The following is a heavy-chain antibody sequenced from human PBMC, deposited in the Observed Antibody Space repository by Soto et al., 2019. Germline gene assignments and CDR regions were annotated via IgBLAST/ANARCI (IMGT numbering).Heavy chain of an antibody. Sequence: GGSLRLSCAASGFTFSSYGMHWVRQAPGKGLEWVAVISYDGSNKYYADSVKGRFTISRDNSKNTLYLQMNSLRAEDTAVYYCAKDRGGYSGYDHDYWGQGTLVTVSS. J-gene: IGHJ4*02. CDR3: AKDRGGYSGYDHDY. CDR2: ISYDGSNK. V-gene: IGHV3-30*18. CDR1: GFTFSSYG. D-gene: IGHD5-12*01.